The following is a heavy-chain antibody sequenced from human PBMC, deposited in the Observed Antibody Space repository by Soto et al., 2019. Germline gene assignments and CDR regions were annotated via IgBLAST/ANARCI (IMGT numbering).Heavy chain of an antibody. CDR3: ARVRQQLVPLRYYYGMDV. J-gene: IGHJ6*02. V-gene: IGHV4-61*01. CDR1: GGSVSSGSYY. CDR2: INHSGST. Sequence: QVQLQESGPGLVKPSETLSLTCTVSGGSVSSGSYYWSWIRQPPGKGLEWIGEINHSGSTNYNPSLKSRVTISVDTSKNQFSLKLSSVTAADTAVYYCARVRQQLVPLRYYYGMDVWGQGTTVTVSS. D-gene: IGHD6-13*01.